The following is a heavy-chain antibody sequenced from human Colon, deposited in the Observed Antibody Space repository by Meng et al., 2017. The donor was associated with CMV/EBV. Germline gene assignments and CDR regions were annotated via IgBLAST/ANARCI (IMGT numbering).Heavy chain of an antibody. CDR3: ARGGGYSSSWFQNWYFEL. CDR2: IYSGGST. D-gene: IGHD6-13*01. CDR1: GFTVSSNY. V-gene: IGHV3-53*01. Sequence: GESLKISCAASGFTVSSNYMSWVRQAPGKGLEWVSVIYSGGSTYYADSVKGRFTISRDNSKNTLYLQMNSLRAEDTAVYYCARGGGYSSSWFQNWYFELWGRGTLVTVSS. J-gene: IGHJ2*01.